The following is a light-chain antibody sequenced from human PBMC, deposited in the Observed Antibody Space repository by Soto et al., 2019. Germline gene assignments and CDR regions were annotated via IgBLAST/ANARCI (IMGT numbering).Light chain of an antibody. J-gene: IGKJ3*01. V-gene: IGKV3-20*01. Sequence: EIVLTQSPGTLSLSPGERATLSCRASQSISSNYLAWYQQKPGQAPRLLIYGASSRATGIPDRFSGSGSETDFTLTISRLEPEDFAVYYCQQYGNLLFTFGPGTKVDIK. CDR1: QSISSNY. CDR3: QQYGNLLFT. CDR2: GAS.